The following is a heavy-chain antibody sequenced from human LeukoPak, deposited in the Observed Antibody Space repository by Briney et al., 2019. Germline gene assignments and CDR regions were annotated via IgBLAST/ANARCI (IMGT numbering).Heavy chain of an antibody. CDR2: IYHSGST. V-gene: IGHV4-30-2*01. Sequence: SGTLSLTCTVSGGSISSSNYYWSWIRQPPGKGLEWIGYIYHSGSTYYNPSLKSRVTISVDKSKNQFSLKLSSVTAADTAVYYCVTMVGPAAAHNWFDPWGQGSLVTVSS. CDR1: GGSISSSNYY. CDR3: VTMVGPAAAHNWFDP. D-gene: IGHD6-13*01. J-gene: IGHJ5*02.